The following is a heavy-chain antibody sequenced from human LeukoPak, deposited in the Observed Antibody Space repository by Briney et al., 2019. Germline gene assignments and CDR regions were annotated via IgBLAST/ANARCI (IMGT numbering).Heavy chain of an antibody. V-gene: IGHV3-23*01. CDR3: AKVGSISMVRGVITLDY. D-gene: IGHD3-10*01. CDR1: GFTFSIYG. J-gene: IGHJ4*02. Sequence: GGSLRLSCAASGFTFSIYGMTWVRQAPGKGLEWVSGISGSGGSTYYTASVKGRFTISRDNSKNTMFLQMNSLRAEDTAVYYCAKVGSISMVRGVITLDYWGQGTLVTVSS. CDR2: ISGSGGST.